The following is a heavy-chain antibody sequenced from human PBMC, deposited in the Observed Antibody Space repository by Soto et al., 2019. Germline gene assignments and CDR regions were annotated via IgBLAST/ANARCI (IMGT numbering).Heavy chain of an antibody. J-gene: IGHJ4*02. Sequence: EVQLLESGGGLVQPGGSLRLSCAASGFTFSGYAMNRVRQAPGKGLEWVSVISGSGGSTYYADSVKGRFTISRDNSKNTLYLQMNSLRAEDTAVYYCARRNSGWYFDYWGQGTLVTVFS. D-gene: IGHD6-19*01. CDR3: ARRNSGWYFDY. V-gene: IGHV3-23*01. CDR2: ISGSGGST. CDR1: GFTFSGYA.